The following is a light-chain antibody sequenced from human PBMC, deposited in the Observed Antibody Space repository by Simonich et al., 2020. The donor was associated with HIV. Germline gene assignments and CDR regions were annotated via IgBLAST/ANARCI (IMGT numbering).Light chain of an antibody. V-gene: IGKV3D-20*02. CDR3: LQRSNWPLT. Sequence: EIVLTQSPATLSLSPGERATLSCKASQSVSSIYLAWYHQKPGQAPRLLIYGASSRATGIPDRFSGSGSGTDFTLTISSLEPEDFAVYYCLQRSNWPLTFGGGTKVEIK. CDR1: QSVSSIY. CDR2: GAS. J-gene: IGKJ4*01.